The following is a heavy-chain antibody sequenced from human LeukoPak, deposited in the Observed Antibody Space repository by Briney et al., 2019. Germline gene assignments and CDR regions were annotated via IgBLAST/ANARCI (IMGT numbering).Heavy chain of an antibody. CDR2: IYYSGST. CDR3: ARLERSGSYFLQV. J-gene: IGHJ4*02. D-gene: IGHD3-10*01. V-gene: IGHV4-39*01. Sequence: SETLSLTCTVSGDSISSSRDYWGWIRQPPGKGLEWFGSIYYSGSTDYNPSLKRRVPMSVETSKNQFSLNLSSVTAEDTAVYFCARLERSGSYFLQVWGQGTLVTVSS. CDR1: GDSISSSRDY.